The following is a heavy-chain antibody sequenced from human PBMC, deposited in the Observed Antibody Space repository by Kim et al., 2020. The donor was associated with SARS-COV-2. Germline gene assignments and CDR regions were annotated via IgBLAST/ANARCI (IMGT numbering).Heavy chain of an antibody. CDR1: GGSISSGGYY. CDR2: IYYSGST. V-gene: IGHV4-31*03. CDR3: AREKAGSCSGGSCQSGRYFDY. D-gene: IGHD2-15*01. Sequence: SETLSLTCTVSGGSISSGGYYWSWIRQHPGKGLECIGYIYYSGSTYYNPSLKSRVTISVDTSKNQFSLKLSSVTAADTAVYYCAREKAGSCSGGSCQSGRYFDYWGRGTLVTVSS. J-gene: IGHJ4*02.